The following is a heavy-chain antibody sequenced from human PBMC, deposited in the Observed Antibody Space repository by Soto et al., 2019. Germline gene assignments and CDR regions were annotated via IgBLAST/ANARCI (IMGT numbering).Heavy chain of an antibody. V-gene: IGHV5-51*01. J-gene: IGHJ3*02. CDR3: VDDAFDI. D-gene: IGHD3-16*01. CDR1: GHLFNNHW. Sequence: GESLKISCKGPGHLFNNHWIGWVRQTPGKGLEWMGLIFTRDSETKTSPSFQGHVSFSVDNSINTVYLQWTSLKTTDTGIYYYVDDAFDIWGQGTMVTVSS. CDR2: IFTRDSET.